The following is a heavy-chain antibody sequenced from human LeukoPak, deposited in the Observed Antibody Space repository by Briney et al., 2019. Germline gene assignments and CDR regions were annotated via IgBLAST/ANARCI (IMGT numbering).Heavy chain of an antibody. CDR1: GFTFGSYA. D-gene: IGHD3-10*01. CDR3: ARDFSSMVRGVIID. V-gene: IGHV3-30-3*01. Sequence: PGGSLRLSCAASGFTFGSYAMHWVRQAPGKGLEWVAVISYDGSNKYYADSVKGRFTISRDNSKNTLYLQMNSLRAEDTAVYYCARDFSSMVRGVIIDWGQGTLVTVSS. J-gene: IGHJ4*02. CDR2: ISYDGSNK.